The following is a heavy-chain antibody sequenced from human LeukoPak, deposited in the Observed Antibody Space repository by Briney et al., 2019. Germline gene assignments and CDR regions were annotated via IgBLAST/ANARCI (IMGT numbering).Heavy chain of an antibody. CDR2: IKHDGSGN. D-gene: IGHD3-10*01. CDR3: ARGGRGLYFDY. V-gene: IGHV3-7*01. CDR1: GFTFSSYW. Sequence: PGGSLRLSCAASGFTFSSYWFSWIRQPPGQGLEWVANIKHDGSGNYYVDSVKSRFTISRDNAKNSLYLQMNSLRAEDTAVYYCARGGRGLYFDYWGQGTLVTVSS. J-gene: IGHJ4*02.